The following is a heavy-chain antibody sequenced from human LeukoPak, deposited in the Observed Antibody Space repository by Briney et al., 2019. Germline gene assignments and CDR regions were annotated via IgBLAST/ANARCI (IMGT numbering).Heavy chain of an antibody. V-gene: IGHV4-34*01. J-gene: IGHJ4*02. CDR1: GGSFSGYY. CDR3: ARHEVLATNGGLLYYFDY. CDR2: INHSGST. Sequence: SETLSLTCAVYGGSFSGYYWSWIRQPPGKGLEWIGEINHSGSTNYNPSLKSRVTISVDTSKNQFSLKPSSVTAADTAVYYCARHEVLATNGGLLYYFDYWGQGTLVTVSS. D-gene: IGHD5-12*01.